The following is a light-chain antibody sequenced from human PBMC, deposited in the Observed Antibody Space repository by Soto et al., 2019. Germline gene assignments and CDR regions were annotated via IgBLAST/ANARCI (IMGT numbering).Light chain of an antibody. Sequence: EIMMTQSPATLSVSPGERVTLSCRATETISSNLAWYQQRPGQAPRLLIYGASTRATGVPARFSGSGSGSEFTLTISSLQSDDFGIYYCQHFKNWPPTVTFGPGTKVDLK. CDR1: ETISSN. V-gene: IGKV3D-15*01. CDR2: GAS. J-gene: IGKJ3*01. CDR3: QHFKNWPPTVT.